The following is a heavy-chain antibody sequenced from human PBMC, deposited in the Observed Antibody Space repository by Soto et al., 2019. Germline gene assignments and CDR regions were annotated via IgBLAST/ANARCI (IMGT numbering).Heavy chain of an antibody. Sequence: QVQLVQSGAEVKKPGASVKVSCKASGYTFTSYGISWVRQAPGQGLEWMGWISAYNGNTNYAQKLQGRVTMTTDTSTSTAYMELRSLRSVDTAVYYCARDVAAAGPPGPYYFDYWGQGTLVTVSS. CDR1: GYTFTSYG. D-gene: IGHD6-25*01. CDR3: ARDVAAAGPPGPYYFDY. V-gene: IGHV1-18*01. CDR2: ISAYNGNT. J-gene: IGHJ4*02.